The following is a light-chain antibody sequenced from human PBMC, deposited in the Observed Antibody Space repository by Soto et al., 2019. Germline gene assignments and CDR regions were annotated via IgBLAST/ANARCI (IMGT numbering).Light chain of an antibody. V-gene: IGLV1-47*02. CDR3: VSWDNSLGGRV. Sequence: QSVLAWPPSASRTPGQRVANSFSGSISNRGSNYVYWYQQLPGVAPKLLIYSNDQRPSGVSDRFSGSKSGSSASLAISGLRSEDEADYYCVSWDNSLGGRVFGGGTKVTVL. CDR2: SND. J-gene: IGLJ3*02. CDR1: ISNRGSNY.